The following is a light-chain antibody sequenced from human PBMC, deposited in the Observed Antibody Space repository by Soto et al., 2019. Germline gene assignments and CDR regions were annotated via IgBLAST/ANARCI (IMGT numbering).Light chain of an antibody. CDR3: QQLNYWPIT. V-gene: IGKV3-11*01. CDR1: QSVGSY. J-gene: IGKJ5*01. Sequence: EIVLTQSPATLSLSPGEGATLSCRASQSVGSYLAWYQQKLGQAPRLLIYDASKRATGIPARFSGSGSGTDFTLTINSLEPEDFAVYYCQQLNYWPITFGQGTRLEIK. CDR2: DAS.